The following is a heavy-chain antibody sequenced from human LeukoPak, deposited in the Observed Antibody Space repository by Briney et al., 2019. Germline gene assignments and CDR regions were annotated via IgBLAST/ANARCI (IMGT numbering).Heavy chain of an antibody. J-gene: IGHJ4*02. CDR2: ISSSSSYI. CDR1: GFTLSSYS. Sequence: GGSLRLSCAASGFTLSSYSMNWVRQAPGKGLEWVSSISSSSSYIYYADSVKGRFTISRDNAKNSLYLQMNSLRAEDTAVYYCAKARLVTTHFDYWGQGTLVTVSS. CDR3: AKARLVTTHFDY. D-gene: IGHD4-17*01. V-gene: IGHV3-21*04.